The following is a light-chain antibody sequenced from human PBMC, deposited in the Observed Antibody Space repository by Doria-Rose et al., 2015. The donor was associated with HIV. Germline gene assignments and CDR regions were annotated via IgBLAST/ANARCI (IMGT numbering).Light chain of an antibody. J-gene: IGKJ1*01. CDR3: HQYGTSWT. Sequence: TQSPGTLSLSPGERATLSCRASQSFSSTHLAWYQQKPGQAPSLLIYDGSTRATGIPDRFSASGSGTDFTLTIKRLEPEDFALYYCHQYGTSWTFGQGTKVEI. CDR1: QSFSSTH. CDR2: DGS. V-gene: IGKV3-20*01.